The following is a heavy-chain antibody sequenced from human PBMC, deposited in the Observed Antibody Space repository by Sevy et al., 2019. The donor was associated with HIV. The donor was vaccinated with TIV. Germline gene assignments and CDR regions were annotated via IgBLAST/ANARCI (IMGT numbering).Heavy chain of an antibody. CDR2: ISYDGSNK. Sequence: GGSLRLSCAASGFTFSSYGMHRVRQAPGKGLEWVAVISYDGSNKYYADSVKGRFTISRDNSKNTLYLQMNSLRAEDTAVYYCAKEGGSSLLYYYYYYGMDVWGQGTTVTVSS. V-gene: IGHV3-30*18. CDR3: AKEGGSSLLYYYYYYGMDV. D-gene: IGHD6-13*01. J-gene: IGHJ6*02. CDR1: GFTFSSYG.